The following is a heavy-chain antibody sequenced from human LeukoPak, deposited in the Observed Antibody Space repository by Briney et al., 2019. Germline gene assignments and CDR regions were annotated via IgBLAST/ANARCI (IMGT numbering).Heavy chain of an antibody. CDR1: GGSISSGDYY. V-gene: IGHV4-30-4*01. CDR2: IYYSGST. D-gene: IGHD3-10*01. CDR3: ARVRYYASYFDY. Sequence: SETLSLTCTVSGGSISSGDYYWSWIRQPPGQGLEWIGYIYYSGSTYYNLSLKSRVTISVDTSKNQFSLKLSSVTAADTAVYYCARVRYYASYFDYWGQGTLVTVSS. J-gene: IGHJ4*02.